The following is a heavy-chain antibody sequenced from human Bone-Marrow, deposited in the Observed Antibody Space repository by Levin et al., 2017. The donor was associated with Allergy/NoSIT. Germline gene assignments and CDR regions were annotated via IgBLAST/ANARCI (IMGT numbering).Heavy chain of an antibody. Sequence: TPGGSLRLSCAASGFTFSHAWMSWVRQGPGKGLEWVGRIESKTSGGTTDYAAPVKGRFTISRDDSENTLYLQMNSLKTEDTALYYCVRENHGIDFWGQGTLVTVSS. CDR3: VRENHGIDF. CDR1: GFTFSHAW. J-gene: IGHJ4*02. CDR2: IESKTSGGTT. D-gene: IGHD2-15*01. V-gene: IGHV3-15*04.